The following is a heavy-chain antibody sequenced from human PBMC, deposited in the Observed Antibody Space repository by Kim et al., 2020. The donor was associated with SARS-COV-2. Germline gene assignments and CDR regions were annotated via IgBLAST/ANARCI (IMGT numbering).Heavy chain of an antibody. D-gene: IGHD6-13*01. J-gene: IGHJ5*02. CDR1: GFTFSSYA. CDR2: ISRSGGST. Sequence: GGSLRLSCAASGFTFSSYAMSWVRQAPGKGLEWVAAISRSGGSTYYADSVKGRFTISRDNSKNTLYLQMNSLRAEDTAVYYCAKVPGIAAAVDWVDPWGQGTLVTVSS. CDR3: AKVPGIAAAVDWVDP. V-gene: IGHV3-23*01.